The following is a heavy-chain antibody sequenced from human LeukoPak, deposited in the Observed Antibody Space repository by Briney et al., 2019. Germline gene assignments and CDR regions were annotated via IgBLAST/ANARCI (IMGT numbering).Heavy chain of an antibody. J-gene: IGHJ4*02. D-gene: IGHD3-3*01. CDR3: ARAPDDYDFWSGPFDY. Sequence: ASVKVSCKASGYTFTNYGISWVRQAPGQGLEWMGWISAYSGNTNYAQNLQGRVTITTDTSTSTAYMELRSLRSDDTAVYYCARAPDDYDFWSGPFDYWGRGTLVTVSS. V-gene: IGHV1-18*01. CDR2: ISAYSGNT. CDR1: GYTFTNYG.